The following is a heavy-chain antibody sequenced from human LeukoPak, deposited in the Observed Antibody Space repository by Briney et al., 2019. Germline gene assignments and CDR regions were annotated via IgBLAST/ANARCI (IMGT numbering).Heavy chain of an antibody. CDR3: ARGYSSAGRWVY. V-gene: IGHV4-39*01. D-gene: IGHD6-25*01. Sequence: SETLSLTCTVSGGSIRRSYYYWGWIRQPPGKGLEWIGSIYDSGSTYYNPSLKSRVTISVDTSKNQFSLKLNSVTAADTAVYYCARGYSSAGRWVYWGQGTLVTVSS. J-gene: IGHJ4*02. CDR1: GGSIRRSYYY. CDR2: IYDSGST.